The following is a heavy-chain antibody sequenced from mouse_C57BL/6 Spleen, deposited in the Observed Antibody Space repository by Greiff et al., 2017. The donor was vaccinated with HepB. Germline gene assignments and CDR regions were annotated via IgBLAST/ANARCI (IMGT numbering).Heavy chain of an antibody. Sequence: EVQVVESGGGLVKPGGSLKLSCAASGFTFSDYGIHWVRLAPVKGLEWVAYISSGSSSIYYADTVKGRFTFSSDNAKNTLFLQMTSLRSEDTAMYYCARDGNYALYYFDYWGQGPTLTVSS. V-gene: IGHV5-17*01. J-gene: IGHJ2*01. CDR3: ARDGNYALYYFDY. CDR1: GFTFSDYG. D-gene: IGHD2-1*01. CDR2: ISSGSSSI.